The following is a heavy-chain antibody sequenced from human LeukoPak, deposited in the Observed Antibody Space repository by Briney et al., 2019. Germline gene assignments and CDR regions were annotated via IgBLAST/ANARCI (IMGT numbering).Heavy chain of an antibody. CDR3: ARLDEYSSSSRYYGMDV. CDR2: IIPIFGTA. Sequence: GASVTVSFKASGGTFSSYAISWVRQAPGQGLEWMGGIIPIFGTANYAQKFQGRVTITADESTSTAYMELSSLRSEDTAVYYCARLDEYSSSSRYYGMDVWGQGTTVTVSS. CDR1: GGTFSSYA. V-gene: IGHV1-69*13. J-gene: IGHJ6*02. D-gene: IGHD6-6*01.